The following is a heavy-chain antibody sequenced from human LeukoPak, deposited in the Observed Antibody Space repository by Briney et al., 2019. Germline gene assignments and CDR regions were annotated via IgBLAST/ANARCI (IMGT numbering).Heavy chain of an antibody. Sequence: SETLSLTCTVSGGSISSYYWSWIRQPPGKGLEWIGEINHSGSTNYNPSLKSRVTISVDTSKNQFSLKLSSVTAADTAVYYCARIVVPAGGWFDPWGQGTLVTVSS. D-gene: IGHD2-2*01. V-gene: IGHV4-34*01. CDR2: INHSGST. J-gene: IGHJ5*02. CDR1: GGSISSYY. CDR3: ARIVVPAGGWFDP.